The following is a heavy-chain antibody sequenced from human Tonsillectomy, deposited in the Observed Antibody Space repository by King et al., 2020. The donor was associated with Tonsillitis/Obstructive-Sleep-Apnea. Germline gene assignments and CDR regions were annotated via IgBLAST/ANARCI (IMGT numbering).Heavy chain of an antibody. CDR2: ISYDGSKK. Sequence: VQLVESGGGVVQPGRSLRLSCAASGFTFSSYAMHWVRQAPGKGLEWVAVISYDGSKKYYADSVKGRFTISRDNSKNMLYLQMNSLRAEDTAVYYCARDQLPWELLYGMDVWGQGTTVTVSS. J-gene: IGHJ6*02. CDR3: ARDQLPWELLYGMDV. V-gene: IGHV3-30*04. D-gene: IGHD1-26*01. CDR1: GFTFSSYA.